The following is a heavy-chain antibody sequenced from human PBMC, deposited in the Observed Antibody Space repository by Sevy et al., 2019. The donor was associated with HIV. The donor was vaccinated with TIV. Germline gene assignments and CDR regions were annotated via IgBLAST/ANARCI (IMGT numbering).Heavy chain of an antibody. CDR2: IKSKIDGETT. J-gene: IGHJ4*02. CDR1: GFTFSNAW. D-gene: IGHD3-22*01. Sequence: GGSLRLSCAVSGFTFSNAWMNWVRQAPGTGLQWVGLIKSKIDGETTDYAAPVKGRFTISRGDSKNTVYLKMNSLKTEDTAVYYCATAPGYYDSSPFDYWGPGTLVTVSS. CDR3: ATAPGYYDSSPFDY. V-gene: IGHV3-15*01.